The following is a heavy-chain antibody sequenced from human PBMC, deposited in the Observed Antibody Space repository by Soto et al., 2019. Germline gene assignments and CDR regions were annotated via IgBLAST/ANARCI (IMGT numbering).Heavy chain of an antibody. J-gene: IGHJ6*02. CDR1: GFTFDDYA. V-gene: IGHV3-23*01. Sequence: PGGSLRLSCAASGFTFDDYAMSWVRQAPGKGLEWVSAISGSGGSTYYADSVKGRFTISRDNSKNTLYLQMNSLRAEDTAVYYCAKDRGIAVAGPVYYGMDVWGQGTTVTVSS. CDR3: AKDRGIAVAGPVYYGMDV. D-gene: IGHD6-19*01. CDR2: ISGSGGST.